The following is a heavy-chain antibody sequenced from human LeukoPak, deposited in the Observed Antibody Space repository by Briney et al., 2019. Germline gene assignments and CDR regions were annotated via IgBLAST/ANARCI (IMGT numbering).Heavy chain of an antibody. Sequence: SETLSLTCTVSGGSISSYYWSWIRQPPGKGLEWIGYIFTSGSTNYNPSLKSRVTISVDTSKNQFSLKLSSVTAADTAVYFCARRSPGEFWGGMGDPFDIWGQGTMVTVSS. CDR1: GGSISSYY. CDR3: ARRSPGEFWGGMGDPFDI. V-gene: IGHV4-4*09. D-gene: IGHD3-3*01. J-gene: IGHJ3*02. CDR2: IFTSGST.